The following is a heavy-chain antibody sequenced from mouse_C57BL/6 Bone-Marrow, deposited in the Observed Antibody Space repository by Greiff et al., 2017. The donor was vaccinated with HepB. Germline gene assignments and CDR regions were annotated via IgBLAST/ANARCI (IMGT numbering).Heavy chain of an antibody. Sequence: EVKVVESGGGLVKPGGSLKLSCAASGFTFSSYAMSWVRQTPEKRLEWVATISDGGSYTYYPDNVKGRFTISRDNAKNNLYLQMSHLKSEDTAMYYCARAMITTEYFDYWGQGTTLTVSS. D-gene: IGHD2-4*01. CDR1: GFTFSSYA. V-gene: IGHV5-4*03. CDR2: ISDGGSYT. J-gene: IGHJ2*01. CDR3: ARAMITTEYFDY.